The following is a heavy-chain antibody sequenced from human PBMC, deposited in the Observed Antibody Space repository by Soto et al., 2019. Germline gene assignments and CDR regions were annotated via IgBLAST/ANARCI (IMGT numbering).Heavy chain of an antibody. CDR1: GGSISSGGYY. D-gene: IGHD3-10*01. Sequence: QVQLQESGPGLVKPSQTLSLTCTVSGGSISSGGYYWSWIRQHPGKGLEWIGYIYYSGSTYYNPALKSLVTISVNTSKNQFSLKLSSVTAADTAVYYCAREPSRGLGGTFDYWGQGTLVTVSS. V-gene: IGHV4-31*01. CDR3: AREPSRGLGGTFDY. J-gene: IGHJ4*02. CDR2: IYYSGST.